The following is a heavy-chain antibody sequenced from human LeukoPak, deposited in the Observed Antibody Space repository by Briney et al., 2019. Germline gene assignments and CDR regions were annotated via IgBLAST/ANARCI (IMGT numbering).Heavy chain of an antibody. CDR3: ARYSGSPTWYFDY. Sequence: SETLSLTCTVSGGSINNYYWGWIRQPPGKGLERIGHIYSRGSTKYNSALESRVSLSVDTSKNQFSLKLTSVAAAATAVYSCARYSGSPTWYFDYWGQGTLVSVSS. J-gene: IGHJ4*02. CDR2: IYSRGST. V-gene: IGHV4-59*01. D-gene: IGHD1-26*01. CDR1: GGSINNYY.